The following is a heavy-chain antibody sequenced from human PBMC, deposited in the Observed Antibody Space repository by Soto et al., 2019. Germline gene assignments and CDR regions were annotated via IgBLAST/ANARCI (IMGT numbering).Heavy chain of an antibody. CDR1: GGSFSGYY. CDR3: ARSDYFGY. CDR2: INHSGST. V-gene: IGHV4-34*10. Sequence: SETLSLTCAVYGGSFSGYYWSWIRQPPGKGLEWIGEINHSGSTNYNPSLKSRVTMTTDTSTSTAYMELRSLRSDDTAVYYCARSDYFGYWGQGTLVTVSS. J-gene: IGHJ4*02.